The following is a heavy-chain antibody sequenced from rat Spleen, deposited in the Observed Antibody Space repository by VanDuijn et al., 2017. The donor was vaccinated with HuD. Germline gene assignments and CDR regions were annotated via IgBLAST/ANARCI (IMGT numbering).Heavy chain of an antibody. CDR3: ARHLTTPFDY. CDR2: VWASGTT. J-gene: IGHJ2*01. V-gene: IGHV2-72*01. D-gene: IGHD3-4*01. Sequence: QVQLKESGPGLVQTSETLSLTCTVSGFSLTSSGVGWVRQSLGKGLVWLGTVWASGTTYYNSAVQSRLSISRDTSKSQVFLEMSSLQPEDTGTYYCARHLTTPFDYWGHGVMVTVSS. CDR1: GFSLTSSG.